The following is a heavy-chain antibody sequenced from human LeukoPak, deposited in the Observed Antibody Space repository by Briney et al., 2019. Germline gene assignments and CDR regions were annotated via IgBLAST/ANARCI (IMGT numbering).Heavy chain of an antibody. CDR2: FDPENGET. CDR3: ARHGYYSSGTYYTPDH. V-gene: IGHV1-24*01. D-gene: IGHD3-10*01. Sequence: ASVKVSCKVSGYTLTELSMHWVRQAPGKGLEWMGGFDPENGETIYAQKFQGRATMTEDTSTDTAYMELSSLGSDDTAVYYCARHGYYSSGTYYTPDHWGQGTLVTVSS. J-gene: IGHJ4*02. CDR1: GYTLTELS.